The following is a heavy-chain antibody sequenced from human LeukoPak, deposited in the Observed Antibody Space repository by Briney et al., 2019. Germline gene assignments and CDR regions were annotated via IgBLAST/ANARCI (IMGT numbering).Heavy chain of an antibody. Sequence: GGSLRLSCAASGFTFSDYAMTWVRQAPGKGLEWVSEISSAASSIWYAESVKGRFTISRDNSKNTLYLQMNSLRAEDTAVYYCAKGVPSNYARAGSCYFDYWGQGTLVTVSS. D-gene: IGHD4-11*01. CDR1: GFTFSDYA. CDR2: ISSAASSI. V-gene: IGHV3-23*01. J-gene: IGHJ4*02. CDR3: AKGVPSNYARAGSCYFDY.